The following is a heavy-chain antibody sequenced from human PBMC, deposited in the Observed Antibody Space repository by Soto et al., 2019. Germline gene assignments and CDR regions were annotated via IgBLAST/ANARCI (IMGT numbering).Heavy chain of an antibody. V-gene: IGHV1-69*01. CDR3: ARVGRDYSNYYYYGMDV. CDR2: IIPIFGTA. Sequence: QVQLVQSGAEVKKPGSSVKVSCKASGGTFSSYAISWVRQAPGQGLEWMGGIIPIFGTANYAQKFQGRVTITADESTSTASMELSSLRSEDTAVYYCARVGRDYSNYYYYGMDVWGQGTTVTVSS. J-gene: IGHJ6*02. CDR1: GGTFSSYA. D-gene: IGHD4-4*01.